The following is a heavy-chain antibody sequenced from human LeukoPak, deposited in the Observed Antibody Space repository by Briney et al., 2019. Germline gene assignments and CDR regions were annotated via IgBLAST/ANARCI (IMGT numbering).Heavy chain of an antibody. V-gene: IGHV4-34*01. J-gene: IGHJ6*03. CDR3: ASRRGYYYYYMDV. Sequence: SETLSLTCAVYGGSFSGYYWSWIRQPPGEGLEWIGEINHSGSTNYNPSLKSRVTISVDTSKNQFSLKLSSVTAADTAVYYCASRRGYYYYYMDVWGKGTTVTVSS. CDR2: INHSGST. CDR1: GGSFSGYY.